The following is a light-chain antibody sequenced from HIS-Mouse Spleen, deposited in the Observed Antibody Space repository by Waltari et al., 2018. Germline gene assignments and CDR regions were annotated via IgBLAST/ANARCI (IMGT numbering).Light chain of an antibody. CDR3: CSYAGSSTWV. Sequence: QSALTQPASVSGSPGQSITISCTGTSSDVGSYNLVSWYQQHPGKAPKLMIYEGSNRPYCVCYRFSGSKSGNTASLTISGLESEDEADYYCCSYAGSSTWVFGGGTKLTVL. V-gene: IGLV2-23*01. CDR1: SSDVGSYNL. J-gene: IGLJ3*02. CDR2: EGS.